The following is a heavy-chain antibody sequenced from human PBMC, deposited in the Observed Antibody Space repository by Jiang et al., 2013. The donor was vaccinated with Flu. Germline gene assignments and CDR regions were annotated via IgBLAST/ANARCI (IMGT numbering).Heavy chain of an antibody. J-gene: IGHJ3*02. CDR2: IYPGDSDT. CDR3: ARRGASGCIGDNCYWDDAFDI. V-gene: IGHV5-51*01. D-gene: IGHD2-15*01. Sequence: LKISCQASGYSFTSYWIGWVRQMPGKGLEWMGIIYPGDSDTRYSPSFQGQVTISADKSISTAYLQWSSLKASDTAMYYCARRGASGCIGDNCYWDDAFDIWGQGTMVTVSS. CDR1: GYSFTSYW.